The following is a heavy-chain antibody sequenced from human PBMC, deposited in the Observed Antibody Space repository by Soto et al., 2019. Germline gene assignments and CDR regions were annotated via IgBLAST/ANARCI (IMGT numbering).Heavy chain of an antibody. J-gene: IGHJ4*02. CDR1: GGSISGYC. CDR2: MYNTGST. Sequence: PSETLSLTCTVSGGSISGYCWSWIRQPPGKGLEWIGYMYNTGSTVYNPSFKSRVTISVDTSKNQFSLKLNSVTAADTAVYYCARDKITGLFDYWGQGTLVTVSS. V-gene: IGHV4-59*01. D-gene: IGHD2-8*02. CDR3: ARDKITGLFDY.